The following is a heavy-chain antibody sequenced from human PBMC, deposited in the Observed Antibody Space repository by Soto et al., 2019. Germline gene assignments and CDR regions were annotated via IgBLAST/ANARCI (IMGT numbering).Heavy chain of an antibody. CDR2: IYWDDDK. D-gene: IGHD2-21*02. J-gene: IGHJ6*02. Sequence: QITLKESGPSLVKPTQTLTLTCTFSGFSLSTGGVGVGWIRQPPGKALEWLALIYWDDDKRYSPSLRSRLTVTKDTSKNQVGLTMTNMDPVDTATYYCAHSRCGGDCLQSYSSPYYYGMDVWGQGTTVTVSS. CDR3: AHSRCGGDCLQSYSSPYYYGMDV. CDR1: GFSLSTGGVG. V-gene: IGHV2-5*02.